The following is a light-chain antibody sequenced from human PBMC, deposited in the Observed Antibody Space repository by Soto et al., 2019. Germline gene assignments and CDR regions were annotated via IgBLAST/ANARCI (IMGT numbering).Light chain of an antibody. CDR3: QQYGSAPFT. CDR1: QSVASSH. CDR2: DAS. V-gene: IGKV3-20*01. Sequence: EIVLPQSPGTLSLSPGERATLSCRASQSVASSHLAWYRQKPGQTPRLLIYDASSRATGIPDRISGSESGTDFRLTISRREPEDFAVYYCQQYGSAPFTFGPGTKVDIK. J-gene: IGKJ3*01.